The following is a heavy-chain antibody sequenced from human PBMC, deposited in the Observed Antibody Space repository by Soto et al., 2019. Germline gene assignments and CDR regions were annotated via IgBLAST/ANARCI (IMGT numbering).Heavy chain of an antibody. CDR3: ARDADPVATPIFDP. D-gene: IGHD5-12*01. CDR2: IYTSGST. V-gene: IGHV4-4*07. Sequence: SETLSLTCTVSGGSISSYYWSWIRQPAGKGLEWIGRIYTSGSTNYNPSLKSRVTMSVDTSKNQFSLKLSSVTAADTAVYYCARDADPVATPIFDPWGQGTLVTVSS. J-gene: IGHJ5*02. CDR1: GGSISSYY.